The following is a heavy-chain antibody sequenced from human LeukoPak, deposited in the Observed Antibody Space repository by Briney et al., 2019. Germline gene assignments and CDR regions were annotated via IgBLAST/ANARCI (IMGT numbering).Heavy chain of an antibody. Sequence: SETLSLTCTVSGCSISSGYYWGWIRQPPGKGLEWIGSIYHSGSTYYNPSLKSRVTISVDTSKNQFSLKLSSVTAADTAVYYCASYDSSGYYYSHFQHWGQGTLVTVSS. CDR3: ASYDSSGYYYSHFQH. CDR1: GCSISSGYY. CDR2: IYHSGST. D-gene: IGHD3-22*01. V-gene: IGHV4-38-2*02. J-gene: IGHJ1*01.